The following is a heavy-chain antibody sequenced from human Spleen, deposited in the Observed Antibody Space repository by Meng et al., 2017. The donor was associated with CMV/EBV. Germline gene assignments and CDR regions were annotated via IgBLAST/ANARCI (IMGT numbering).Heavy chain of an antibody. CDR3: ARYDILTGYWGGDYYYGMDV. D-gene: IGHD3-9*01. CDR1: GFTFSSYS. J-gene: IGHJ6*02. V-gene: IGHV3-21*01. Sequence: GESLKISCAASGFTFSSYSMNWVRQAPGKGLEWVSSISSSSSYIYYADSVKGRFTISRDNAKNSLYLQMNSLRAEDTAVYYCARYDILTGYWGGDYYYGMDVWGQGTTVTVSS. CDR2: ISSSSSYI.